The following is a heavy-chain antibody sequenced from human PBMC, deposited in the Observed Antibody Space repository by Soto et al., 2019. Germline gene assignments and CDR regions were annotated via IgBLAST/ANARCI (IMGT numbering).Heavy chain of an antibody. V-gene: IGHV1-8*01. CDR3: ARERSAAGTGWFDP. CDR2: MNPNSGNT. CDR1: GYTFTSYD. D-gene: IGHD6-13*01. Sequence: QVQLVQSGAEVKKPGASVKVYCKASGYTFTSYDLNWVRQATGQGLEWMGWMNPNSGNTGYAQKFQGRVTMTRNTSISTAYMELSSLRSEDTDVYYCARERSAAGTGWFDPWGQGTLVTVSS. J-gene: IGHJ5*02.